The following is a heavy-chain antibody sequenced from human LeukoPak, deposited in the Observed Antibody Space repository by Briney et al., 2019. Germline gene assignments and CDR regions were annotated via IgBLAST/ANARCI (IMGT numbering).Heavy chain of an antibody. J-gene: IGHJ4*02. CDR2: ISASGGDT. V-gene: IGHV3-23*01. CDR1: GLTFSSYS. D-gene: IGHD6-13*01. Sequence: GGSLRLSCVVSGLTFSSYSMSWVRQAPGKGLDWVSGISASGGDTWYPDSVKGRFTISRDNSKNTLFLQMSSLRVEDTAMYYCAKDAAGPEYWGQGPLVTVSS. CDR3: AKDAAGPEY.